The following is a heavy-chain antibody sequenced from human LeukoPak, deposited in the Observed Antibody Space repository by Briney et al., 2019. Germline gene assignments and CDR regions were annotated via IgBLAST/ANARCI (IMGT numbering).Heavy chain of an antibody. CDR3: ARDPHYGSGILFDY. CDR2: ISSSGSTI. J-gene: IGHJ4*02. D-gene: IGHD3-10*01. V-gene: IGHV3-48*04. CDR1: GFPFSGYG. Sequence: PGGSLRLSCAASGFPFSGYGMNWVRQAPGKGLEWVSYISSSGSTIYYADSVKGRFTISRDNAKNSLYLQMNSLRAEDTAVYYCARDPHYGSGILFDYWGQGTLVTVSS.